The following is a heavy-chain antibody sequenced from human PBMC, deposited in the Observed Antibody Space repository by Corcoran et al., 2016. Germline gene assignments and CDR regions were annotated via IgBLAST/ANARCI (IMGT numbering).Heavy chain of an antibody. CDR3: ARAAAGVYFDY. Sequence: QVQLQQWGAGLLKPSETLSLTCAVYGGSFSGYYWSWIRQPPGKGLEWIGEINHSGSTNYNPSLKSRVTISVDTSKNQFSLKLSSVTAADTAVYDCARAAAGVYFDYWGQGTLVTVSS. J-gene: IGHJ4*02. CDR1: GGSFSGYY. CDR2: INHSGST. D-gene: IGHD6-13*01. V-gene: IGHV4-34*01.